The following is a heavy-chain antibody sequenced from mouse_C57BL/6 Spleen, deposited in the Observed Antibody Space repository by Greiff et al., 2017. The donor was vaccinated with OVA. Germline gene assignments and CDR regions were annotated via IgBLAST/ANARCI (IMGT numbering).Heavy chain of an antibody. CDR3: AGVITTVVGRDFDY. Sequence: EVQLQESGAELVKPGASVKLSCTASGFNIKDYYMHWVKQRTEQGLEWIGRIDPEDGETKYAPKFQGKATITVDTSSNTAYLQLSSLTSEDTAVYYCAGVITTVVGRDFDYWGQGTTLTVSS. CDR1: GFNIKDYY. D-gene: IGHD1-1*01. CDR2: IDPEDGET. V-gene: IGHV14-2*01. J-gene: IGHJ2*01.